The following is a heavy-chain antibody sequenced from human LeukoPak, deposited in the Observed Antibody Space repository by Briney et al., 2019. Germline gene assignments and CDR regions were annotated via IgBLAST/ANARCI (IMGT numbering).Heavy chain of an antibody. CDR1: GGSISSYY. CDR3: ARGGYYGSGNDFRFDP. J-gene: IGHJ5*02. D-gene: IGHD3-10*01. V-gene: IGHV4-59*01. CDR2: IHYTGST. Sequence: SETLSLTCTVSGGSISSYYWSWIRQSPGKGLECVGHIHYTGSTNYNRYLKSRVTRSVETSKNQFSLKLKSVTAADTAVYYCARGGYYGSGNDFRFDPWGQGTLVTVSS.